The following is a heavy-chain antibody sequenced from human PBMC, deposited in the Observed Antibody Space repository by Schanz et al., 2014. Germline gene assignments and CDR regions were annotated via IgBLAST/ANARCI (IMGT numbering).Heavy chain of an antibody. CDR1: GFTFSSYG. CDR3: AKEKEEVAADGSFFDY. D-gene: IGHD6-13*01. Sequence: QVQLVESGGGVAQPGRSLRLSCAASGFTFSSYGMHWVRQAPGKGLEWVAVILYDGSNKYYADSVKGRFTISRDNSKNTLYLQMNSLRVEDTALYYCAKEKEEVAADGSFFDYWGQGTLVTVS. J-gene: IGHJ4*02. V-gene: IGHV3-30*18. CDR2: ILYDGSNK.